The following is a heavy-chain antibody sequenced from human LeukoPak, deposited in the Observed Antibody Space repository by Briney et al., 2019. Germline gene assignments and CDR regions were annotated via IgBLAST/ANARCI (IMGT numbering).Heavy chain of an antibody. CDR2: IYHSGST. V-gene: IGHV4-59*06. CDR3: AMGVVMGDV. J-gene: IGHJ6*04. Sequence: SETLSLTCTVSGASITSYHWSWIRQPAGKGLEWIGYIYHSGSTYYNPSLKSRVTISVDRSKNQFSLKLSSVTAADRAVYYCAMGVVMGDVWGKGTTVTVSS. CDR1: GASITSYH. D-gene: IGHD3-3*01.